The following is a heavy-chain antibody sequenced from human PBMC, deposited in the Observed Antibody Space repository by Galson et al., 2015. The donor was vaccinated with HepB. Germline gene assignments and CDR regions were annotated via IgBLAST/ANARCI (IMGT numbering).Heavy chain of an antibody. CDR2: ISSSSCTI. D-gene: IGHD6-19*01. CDR1: GFTFSSYS. V-gene: IGHV3-48*02. J-gene: IGHJ3*02. Sequence: SLRLSCAASGFTFSSYSMNWVRQAPGKGLEWVSYISSSSCTIYYADSVKGRFTISRDNAKNSLYLQMNSLRDEDTAVYYALAFGQWQNDDDAFDIWGQGTMVTVSS. CDR3: LAFGQWQNDDDAFDI.